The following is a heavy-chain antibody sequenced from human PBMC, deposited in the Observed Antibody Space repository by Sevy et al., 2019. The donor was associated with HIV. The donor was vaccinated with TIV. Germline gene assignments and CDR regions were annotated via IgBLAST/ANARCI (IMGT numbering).Heavy chain of an antibody. CDR2: IIPIFGTA. D-gene: IGHD2-2*01. V-gene: IGHV1-69*13. CDR1: GGTFSSYA. Sequence: ASVKVSCKASGGTFSSYAISWVRQAPGQGLEWMGGIIPIFGTANYAQKFQGRVTITADESTSTAYMELSSLRSEDTAVYYCSRAVVPAYDYYDGMDVWGQGTTVTVSS. CDR3: SRAVVPAYDYYDGMDV. J-gene: IGHJ6*02.